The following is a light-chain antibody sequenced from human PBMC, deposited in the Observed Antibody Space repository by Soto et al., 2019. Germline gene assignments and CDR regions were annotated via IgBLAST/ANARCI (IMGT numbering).Light chain of an antibody. CDR3: QQYGSSPSYP. V-gene: IGKV3-20*01. Sequence: EIVLTQSPGTLSLSPGERATLSCRASQSVSSSYLAWYQQKPGQAPRLLIYGASSRATGIPDRFSGSGSGTAFTLTISRLEPEDFAVYYCQQYGSSPSYPFGQGTKLEIK. J-gene: IGKJ2*01. CDR1: QSVSSSY. CDR2: GAS.